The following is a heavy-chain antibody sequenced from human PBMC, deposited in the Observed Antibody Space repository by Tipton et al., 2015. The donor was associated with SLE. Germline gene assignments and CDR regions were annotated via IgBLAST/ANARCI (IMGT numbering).Heavy chain of an antibody. Sequence: TLSLTCAVYGGSFSGYYWTWIRQPPGKGLEWIGEINHSGVTSYNPSLKSRVAVSLDTSKRQFLLRLTSVTAADTAMYFCARGTGITDDWGQGTLVTVSS. V-gene: IGHV4-34*01. J-gene: IGHJ4*02. D-gene: IGHD1-1*01. CDR3: ARGTGITDD. CDR1: GGSFSGYY. CDR2: INHSGVT.